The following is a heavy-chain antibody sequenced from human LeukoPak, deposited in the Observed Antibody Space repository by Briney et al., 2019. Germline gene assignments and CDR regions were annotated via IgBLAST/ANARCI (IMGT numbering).Heavy chain of an antibody. CDR2: ISYDGSNK. V-gene: IGHV3-30*14. D-gene: IGHD6-13*01. CDR1: GFTFSSYA. J-gene: IGHJ4*02. Sequence: TGRSLRLSCAASGFTFSSYAMHWVRQAPGKGLEWVAVISYDGSNKYYADSVKGRFTISRDNSKNTLYLQMNNLRPEDTAIYYCARVRQPSLRNYFDLWGQGTRVTVSS. CDR3: ARVRQPSLRNYFDL.